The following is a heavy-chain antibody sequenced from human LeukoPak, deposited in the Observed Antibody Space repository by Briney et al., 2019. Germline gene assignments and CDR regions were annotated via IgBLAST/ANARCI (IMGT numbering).Heavy chain of an antibody. J-gene: IGHJ4*02. CDR3: ARGVSGYSYGYVDY. V-gene: IGHV3-74*01. Sequence: AGGSLRLSCAASGFTFSNYAMSWVRQAPGKGLVWVSRINSDESSTSYAGSVKGRFTISRDNAKNTLYLQMNSLRAEDTAVYYCARGVSGYSYGYVDYWGQGTLVTVSS. CDR2: INSDESST. CDR1: GFTFSNYA. D-gene: IGHD5-18*01.